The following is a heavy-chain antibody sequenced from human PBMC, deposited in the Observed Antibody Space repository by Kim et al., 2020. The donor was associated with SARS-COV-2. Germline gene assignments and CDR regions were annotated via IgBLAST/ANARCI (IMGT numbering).Heavy chain of an antibody. J-gene: IGHJ4*02. CDR2: IYYSGST. Sequence: SETLSLTCTVSGGSISSYYWSWIRQPPGKGLEWIGYIYYSGSTNYNPSLKSRVTISVDTSKNQFSLKLSSVTAADTAVYYCARAVVGATFDYWGQGTLVTVSS. CDR3: ARAVVGATFDY. D-gene: IGHD1-26*01. CDR1: GGSISSYY. V-gene: IGHV4-59*13.